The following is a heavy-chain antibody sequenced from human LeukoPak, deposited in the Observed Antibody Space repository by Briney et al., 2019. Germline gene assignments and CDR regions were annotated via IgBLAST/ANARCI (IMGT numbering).Heavy chain of an antibody. CDR1: GFTFSSYW. V-gene: IGHV3-7*03. D-gene: IGHD3-10*01. CDR3: ARVGSMVRGYYGMDV. CDR2: IKQDGSEK. J-gene: IGHJ6*04. Sequence: GGSLRLSCAASGFTFSSYWMSWVRQAPGKGLEWVANIKQDGSEKYYVDSVKGRFTISIDNAKNSLYLQMNSLRAEDTAVYYCARVGSMVRGYYGMDVWGKGTTVTVSS.